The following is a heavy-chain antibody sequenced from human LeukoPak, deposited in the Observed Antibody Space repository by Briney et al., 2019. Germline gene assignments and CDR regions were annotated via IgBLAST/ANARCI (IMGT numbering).Heavy chain of an antibody. CDR1: GGSISSGGYY. V-gene: IGHV4-31*03. J-gene: IGHJ3*02. Sequence: SETVSLTCTVSGGSISSGGYYWSWIRQHPGKGLEWIGYIYYSGSTYYNPSLESRVTISVDTSKNQFSLKLSSVTAADTAVYYCAGLTMTDAFDIWGQGTMVTVSS. CDR3: AGLTMTDAFDI. CDR2: IYYSGST. D-gene: IGHD3-22*01.